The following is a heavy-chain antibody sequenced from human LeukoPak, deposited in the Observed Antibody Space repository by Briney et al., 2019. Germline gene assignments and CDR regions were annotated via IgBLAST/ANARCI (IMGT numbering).Heavy chain of an antibody. CDR1: GYTFTNNA. J-gene: IGHJ4*02. Sequence: ASVKVSCKTSGYTFTNNAITWVRRAPGQGLEWLGWIGVYNGNTNYAQKLQGRVTMTTDTSTTTVYMELRSLRSDDTAVYYCARNHPYYYDSNGLYYFDYWGQGTLVTVSS. D-gene: IGHD3-22*01. V-gene: IGHV1-18*01. CDR2: IGVYNGNT. CDR3: ARNHPYYYDSNGLYYFDY.